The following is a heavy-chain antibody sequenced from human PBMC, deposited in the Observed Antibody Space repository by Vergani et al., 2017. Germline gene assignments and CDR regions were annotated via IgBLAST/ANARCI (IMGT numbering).Heavy chain of an antibody. J-gene: IGHJ4*02. D-gene: IGHD3-10*01. V-gene: IGHV3-9*01. CDR3: AIISMVRGALFDY. Sequence: EVQLVESGGGLVQPGRSLRLSCAASGFTFDDYAMHWVRQAPGKGLEWVSGISWNSGSIGYADSVKGRFTISRDNAKNSLYLQMNSLRSEDTAVYYCAIISMVRGALFDYWGQGTLVTVSS. CDR1: GFTFDDYA. CDR2: ISWNSGSI.